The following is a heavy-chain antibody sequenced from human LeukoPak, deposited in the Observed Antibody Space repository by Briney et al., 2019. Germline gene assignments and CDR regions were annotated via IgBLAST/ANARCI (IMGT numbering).Heavy chain of an antibody. J-gene: IGHJ4*02. CDR2: ISSSSRYI. D-gene: IGHD2-2*01. CDR3: ARGGDVVVQAAYDFDY. V-gene: IGHV3-21*01. CDR1: GFTFSSYS. Sequence: GGSLRPSCAAFGFTFSSYSMNWVRQAPGKGLDWFSSISSSSRYIYYADSVKGRFTIYRDNAKNSLYLQMNSLRDEDTAVYYCARGGDVVVQAAYDFDYWGQGTMVTVSS.